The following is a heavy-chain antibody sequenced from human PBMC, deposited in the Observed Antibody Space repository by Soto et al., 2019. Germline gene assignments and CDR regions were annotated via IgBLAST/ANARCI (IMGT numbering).Heavy chain of an antibody. V-gene: IGHV3-66*01. D-gene: IGHD2-21*01. Sequence: EVQLVESGGGLVQPGGSLRLSCAASGFSVSSDFMIWVRQAPGKGLDWVSSIYPDGRTFHAESVKGRFTISRDSSKNTXXLXXXXXXXXDTAVYYCASRGDWGQGALVTVSS. J-gene: IGHJ4*02. CDR3: ASRGD. CDR2: IYPDGRT. CDR1: GFSVSSDF.